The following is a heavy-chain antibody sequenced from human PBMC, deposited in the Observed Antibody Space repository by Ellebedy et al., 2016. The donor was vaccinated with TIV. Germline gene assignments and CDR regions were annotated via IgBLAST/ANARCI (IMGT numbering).Heavy chain of an antibody. D-gene: IGHD6-19*01. V-gene: IGHV3-11*06. CDR1: GFTFSRHW. CDR3: ARRVAGKASFDY. CDR2: IGSSSTHT. J-gene: IGHJ4*02. Sequence: GESLKISCAASGFTFSRHWMHLLRQAPGKGLEWVSYIGSSSTHTNYADAVKGRFTISGDNAKNSLYLQMNSLRAEDTAVYYCARRVAGKASFDYWGQGTLVTVSS.